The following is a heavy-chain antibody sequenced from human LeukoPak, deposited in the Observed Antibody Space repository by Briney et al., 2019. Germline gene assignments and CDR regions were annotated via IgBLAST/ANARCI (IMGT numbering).Heavy chain of an antibody. D-gene: IGHD3-22*01. Sequence: PSETLSLTCTVSGGSISSYYWSWIRQPPGKGLEWIGYIYYGGSTNYNPSLKSRVTISVDTSKNQFSLKLSSVTAADTAVYYCARRMYYYDSSGYGGYWLDPWGQGTLVTVSS. J-gene: IGHJ5*02. CDR1: GGSISSYY. V-gene: IGHV4-59*08. CDR3: ARRMYYYDSSGYGGYWLDP. CDR2: IYYGGST.